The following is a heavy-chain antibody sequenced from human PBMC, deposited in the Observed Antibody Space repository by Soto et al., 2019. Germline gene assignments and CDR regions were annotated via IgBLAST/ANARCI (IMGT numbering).Heavy chain of an antibody. CDR1: GGSISSYY. J-gene: IGHJ4*02. CDR3: ARVPMYYYGSGSKNYFDS. D-gene: IGHD3-10*01. CDR2: IYYSGST. Sequence: SETLSLTCTVSGGSISSYYWSWIRQPPGKGLEWIGYIYYSGSTNYNPSLKSRVTISVDTSKTQISLDLSSVTATDTAVYYFARVPMYYYGSGSKNYFDSWGQGTLVTVSS. V-gene: IGHV4-59*01.